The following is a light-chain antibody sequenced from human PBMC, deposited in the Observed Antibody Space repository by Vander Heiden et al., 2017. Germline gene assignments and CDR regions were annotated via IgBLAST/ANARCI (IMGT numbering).Light chain of an antibody. J-gene: IGLJ2*01. CDR2: EDD. CDR1: SGSIVSNY. Sequence: NFMLTQPHPVSESPGKTVTISCTGSSGSIVSNYVQWYQQRPGSAPTTVIYEDDQRPSGVPDRFAGSVDSSSNSASLTISGLKTEDEADYYCQSYDNSNVVFGGGTKLTVL. CDR3: QSYDNSNVV. V-gene: IGLV6-57*02.